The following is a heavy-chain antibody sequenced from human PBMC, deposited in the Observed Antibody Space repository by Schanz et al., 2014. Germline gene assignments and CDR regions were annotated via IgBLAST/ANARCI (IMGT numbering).Heavy chain of an antibody. D-gene: IGHD3-10*01. CDR1: GFTFSDHY. CDR3: ARGIITIVRGGDVGAFDI. Sequence: VQLVESGGGMVQPGGSLRLSCAASGFTFSDHYMDWVRQAPGKGLEWVALISYDGSSKNHADSVQGRFTISRDNSKNALYLQMDSLRAEDTAVYYCARGIITIVRGGDVGAFDIWGQGTMVTVSS. CDR2: ISYDGSSK. J-gene: IGHJ3*02. V-gene: IGHV3-33*08.